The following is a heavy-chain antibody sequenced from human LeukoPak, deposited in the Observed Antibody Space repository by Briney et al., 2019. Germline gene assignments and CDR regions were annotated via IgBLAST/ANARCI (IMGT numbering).Heavy chain of an antibody. D-gene: IGHD5-24*01. CDR1: GYSFTSYW. V-gene: IGHV5-51*01. CDR2: IYPGDSDT. CDR3: ARHPFRDGYNSYYYYYGMDV. Sequence: GESLKISCKGSGYSFTSYWIGWVRQMPGKGLEWMGIIYPGDSDTRYSPSFQGQVTISADKSISTAYLQWSSLKASDTAMYYCARHPFRDGYNSYYYYYGMDVWGQGTTVTVSS. J-gene: IGHJ6*02.